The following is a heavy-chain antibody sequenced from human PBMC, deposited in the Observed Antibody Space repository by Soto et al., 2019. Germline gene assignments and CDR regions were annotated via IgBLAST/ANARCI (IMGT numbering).Heavy chain of an antibody. D-gene: IGHD3-3*01. J-gene: IGHJ6*02. V-gene: IGHV1-8*01. Sequence: QVQLVQSGAEVKKPGASVKVSCKASGYTFTSYDINWVRQATGLGLEWMGWMNPNSGNTGYAQKFQGRGTMTRNTSIITAYMELSSLRSEDTAVYYCARPRSGSYYYGMDVWGQGTAVTVSS. CDR3: ARPRSGSYYYGMDV. CDR1: GYTFTSYD. CDR2: MNPNSGNT.